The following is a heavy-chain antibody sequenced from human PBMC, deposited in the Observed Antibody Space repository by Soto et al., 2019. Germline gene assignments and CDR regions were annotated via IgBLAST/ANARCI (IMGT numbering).Heavy chain of an antibody. J-gene: IGHJ4*02. CDR1: GVSLSTRGVG. CDR3: AHRGYSSSWYLPDFDY. CDR2: IYWNDDK. V-gene: IGHV2-5*01. Sequence: SGPTLVNPTQTLTLTCTFSGVSLSTRGVGVGWIRQPPGKALEWLALIYWNDDKRYRPSLKSRLTITKDTSKNQVVLTLANMDPVDTATYYCAHRGYSSSWYLPDFDYWSQGTLVTVSS. D-gene: IGHD6-13*01.